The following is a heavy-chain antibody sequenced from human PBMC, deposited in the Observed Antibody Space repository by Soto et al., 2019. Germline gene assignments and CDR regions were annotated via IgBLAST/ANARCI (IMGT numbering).Heavy chain of an antibody. CDR2: MNPYSGNT. V-gene: IGHV1-8*01. D-gene: IGHD6-19*01. CDR1: GYTFTTYD. CDR3: ARSVGYRSGWWPYYFDY. J-gene: IGHJ4*02. Sequence: RASVKVSCKASGYTFTTYDISWVRQATGQGLEWMGWMNPYSGNTGFAQKFQGRVTVTRNTSISTVYMELSGLRPDDTAVFYCARSVGYRSGWWPYYFDYWGQGALVTVSS.